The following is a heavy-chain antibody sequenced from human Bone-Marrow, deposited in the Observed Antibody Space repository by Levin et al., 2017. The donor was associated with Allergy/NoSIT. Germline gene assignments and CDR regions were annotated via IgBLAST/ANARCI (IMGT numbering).Heavy chain of an antibody. Sequence: GESLKISCKGSGYSFAIYWIGWVRQMPGKGLEWMGIIYPGDSDTRYSPSFQGQVTISADNSLAYLQWSSLKASDTAIHYCARPPYLRDSFDYSGQGTLITVTS. V-gene: IGHV5-51*01. CDR3: ARPPYLRDSFDY. CDR1: GYSFAIYW. CDR2: IYPGDSDT. J-gene: IGHJ4*02.